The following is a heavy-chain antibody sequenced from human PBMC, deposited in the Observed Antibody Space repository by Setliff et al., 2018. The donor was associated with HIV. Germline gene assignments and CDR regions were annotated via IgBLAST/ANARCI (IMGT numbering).Heavy chain of an antibody. CDR3: ASGRFHRLHRPYSGSGSLGIQYFDY. V-gene: IGHV4-34*01. CDR2: INHSGST. D-gene: IGHD3-10*01. CDR1: GGSFSGYS. J-gene: IGHJ4*02. Sequence: PSETLSLTCAVYGGSFSGYSWSWIRQPPGKGLEWIGEINHSGSTNYNPSLKSRVTISVDTSKSQFSLRLNSVTATDTALYYCASGRFHRLHRPYSGSGSLGIQYFDYWGQGTLVTVSS.